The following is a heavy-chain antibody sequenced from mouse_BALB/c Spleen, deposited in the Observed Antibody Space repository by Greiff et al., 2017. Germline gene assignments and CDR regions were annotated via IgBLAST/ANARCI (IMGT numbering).Heavy chain of an antibody. Sequence: EVHLVESGGGLVQPGGSRKLSCAASGFTFSSFGMHWVRQAPEKGLEWVAYISSGSSTIYYADTVKGRFTISRDNPKNTLFLQMTSLRSEDTAMYYCARPVDYGSSPFAYWGQGTLVTVSA. CDR2: ISSGSSTI. CDR3: ARPVDYGSSPFAY. V-gene: IGHV5-17*02. D-gene: IGHD1-1*01. J-gene: IGHJ3*01. CDR1: GFTFSSFG.